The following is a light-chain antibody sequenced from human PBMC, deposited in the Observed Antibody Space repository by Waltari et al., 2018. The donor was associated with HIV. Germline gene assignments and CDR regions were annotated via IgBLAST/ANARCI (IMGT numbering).Light chain of an antibody. CDR2: GAS. Sequence: CRASQSVSSTYLAWYQQKPGQAPRLLIYGASSRATVIPDRFSGSGSGTDFTLTISRLEPEDFAVYYCQQYGSSPRSITFGQGTRLEIK. V-gene: IGKV3-20*01. CDR1: QSVSSTY. J-gene: IGKJ5*01. CDR3: QQYGSSPRSIT.